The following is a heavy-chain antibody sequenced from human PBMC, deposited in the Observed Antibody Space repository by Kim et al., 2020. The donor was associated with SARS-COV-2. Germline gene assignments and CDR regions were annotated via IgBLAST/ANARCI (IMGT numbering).Heavy chain of an antibody. V-gene: IGHV4-59*01. CDR3: ARWRIAVAPDAFDI. Sequence: SETLSLTCTVSGGSISSYYWSWIRQPPGKGLEWIGYIYYSGSTNYNPSLKSRVTISVDTSKNQFSLKLSSVTAADTAVYYCARWRIAVAPDAFDIWGQGTMVTVSS. CDR1: GGSISSYY. D-gene: IGHD6-19*01. J-gene: IGHJ3*02. CDR2: IYYSGST.